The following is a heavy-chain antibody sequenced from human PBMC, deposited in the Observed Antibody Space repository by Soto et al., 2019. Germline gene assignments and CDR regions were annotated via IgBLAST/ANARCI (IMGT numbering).Heavy chain of an antibody. D-gene: IGHD2-15*01. J-gene: IGHJ4*02. V-gene: IGHV3-64D*08. Sequence: GGSLRLSCSASGFTFSHYDMHWVRQAPGMGLEYVSAISANGGVTYKVDSVRGRFSVSRDNAMNTLYLQMSSLRVEDTAVYYCVRKEGYCGGGSCYYDYRGQGTLVTVPS. CDR1: GFTFSHYD. CDR2: ISANGGVT. CDR3: VRKEGYCGGGSCYYDY.